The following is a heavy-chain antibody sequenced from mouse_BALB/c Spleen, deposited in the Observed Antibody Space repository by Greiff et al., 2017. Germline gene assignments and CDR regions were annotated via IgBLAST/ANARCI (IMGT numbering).Heavy chain of an antibody. Sequence: QVQLQQPGAELVKPGASVKLSCKASGYTFTSYWMHWVKQRPGQGLEWIGEINPSNGRTNYNEKFKSKATLTVDKSSSTAYMQLSSLTSEDSAVYYCARRFLYYGSSDPAWFAYWGQGTLVTVSA. CDR1: GYTFTSYW. D-gene: IGHD1-1*01. V-gene: IGHV1S81*02. CDR2: INPSNGRT. CDR3: ARRFLYYGSSDPAWFAY. J-gene: IGHJ3*01.